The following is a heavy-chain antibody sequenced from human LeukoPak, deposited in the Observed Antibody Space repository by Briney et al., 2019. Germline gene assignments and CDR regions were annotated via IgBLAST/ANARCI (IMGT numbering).Heavy chain of an antibody. D-gene: IGHD4-11*01. CDR2: ISSSNNYI. CDR1: GFTFSSYS. Sequence: GGSLRLSCAASGFTFSSYSMNWVRQAPGKGLEWVSSISSSNNYIYYADSVKGRFTISRDNAKNSLYLQVSSLRAEDTAVYYCARDPYSGLFDYWGQGTLVTVSS. V-gene: IGHV3-21*01. J-gene: IGHJ4*02. CDR3: ARDPYSGLFDY.